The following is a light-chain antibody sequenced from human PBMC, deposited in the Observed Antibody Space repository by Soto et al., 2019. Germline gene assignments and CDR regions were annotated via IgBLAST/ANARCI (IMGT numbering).Light chain of an antibody. CDR1: SSDVGAYNH. CDR2: DVT. J-gene: IGLJ1*01. V-gene: IGLV2-14*03. Sequence: QSALTQPASVSGSPGQSITISCTGTSSDVGAYNHVSWYQQYPGKAPKVLIYDVTNRPSGVSNRFSGSKSGNTASLTISGLKAEDEADYYCRSYTTGTLEGVVGTGTKLTVL. CDR3: RSYTTGTLEGV.